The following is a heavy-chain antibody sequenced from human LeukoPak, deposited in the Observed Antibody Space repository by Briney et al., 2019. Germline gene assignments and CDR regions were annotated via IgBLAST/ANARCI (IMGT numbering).Heavy chain of an antibody. CDR1: GGSISSYH. CDR2: IYYSGST. D-gene: IGHD6-13*01. J-gene: IGHJ4*02. CDR3: ATGAAMYSSSWYFDY. Sequence: SETLSLTCTVSGGSISSYHWSWIRQPPGKGLEWIGYIYYSGSTNYNPSLKSRVTISVDTSKNQFSLKLSSVTAADTAVYYCATGAAMYSSSWYFDYWGQGTLVTVSS. V-gene: IGHV4-59*01.